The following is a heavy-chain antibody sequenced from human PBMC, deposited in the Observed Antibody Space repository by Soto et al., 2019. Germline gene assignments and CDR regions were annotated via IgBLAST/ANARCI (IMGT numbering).Heavy chain of an antibody. Sequence: GGSLRLSCAASGFTFSSYAMSWVRQAPEKGLEWVSAISGSGGSTYYADSVKGRFTISRDNSKNTLYLQMNSLRAEDTAVYYCAKVWRETYYDFWSGYFDYWGQGTLVTVSS. CDR3: AKVWRETYYDFWSGYFDY. V-gene: IGHV3-23*01. J-gene: IGHJ4*02. D-gene: IGHD3-3*01. CDR1: GFTFSSYA. CDR2: ISGSGGST.